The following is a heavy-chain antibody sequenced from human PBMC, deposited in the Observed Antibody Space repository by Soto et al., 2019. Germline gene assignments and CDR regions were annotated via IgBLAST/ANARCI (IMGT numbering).Heavy chain of an antibody. V-gene: IGHV3-21*06. J-gene: IGHJ4*02. CDR1: GFIFTRYS. CDR2: ISSTTNYI. Sequence: GGSLRLSCAASGFIFTRYSMNWVRQAPGKGLEWVSSISSTTNYIYYGDSMKGRFTISRDNAKNSLYLEMNSLRAEDTAVYYCARESEDLTSTFDYWGQGTLVTVSS. CDR3: ARESEDLTSTFDY.